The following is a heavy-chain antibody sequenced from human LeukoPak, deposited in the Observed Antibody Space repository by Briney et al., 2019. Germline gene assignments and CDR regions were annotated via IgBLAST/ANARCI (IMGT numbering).Heavy chain of an antibody. CDR3: ARDSRVRGVTFDY. J-gene: IGHJ4*02. CDR2: IIPIFGTA. CDR1: GGSFSSYA. Sequence: ASVKVSCKACGGSFSSYAISWVRQAPGQGLEWMGRIIPIFGTANYAQKFQGRVTITTDESTSTAYMELSSLRSEDTAVYYCARDSRVRGVTFDYRGQGTLVTVSS. V-gene: IGHV1-69*05. D-gene: IGHD3-10*01.